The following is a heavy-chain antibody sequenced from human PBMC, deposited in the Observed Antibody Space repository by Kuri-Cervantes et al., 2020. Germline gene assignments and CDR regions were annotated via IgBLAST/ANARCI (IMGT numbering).Heavy chain of an antibody. V-gene: IGHV4-4*09. CDR3: ARGGWGKLGYFDY. Sequence: SETLSLTCTVSGGSISSYYWSWIRQPPGKGLEWIGYIYNSGSTYYNPSLKSRVTISVDTSKNQFSLKLSSVTAADTAVYYCARGGWGKLGYFDYWGQGALVTVSS. CDR1: GGSISSYY. CDR2: IYNSGST. D-gene: IGHD3-16*01. J-gene: IGHJ4*02.